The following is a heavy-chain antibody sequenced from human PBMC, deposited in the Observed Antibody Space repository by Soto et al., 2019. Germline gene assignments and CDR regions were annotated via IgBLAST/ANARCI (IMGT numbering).Heavy chain of an antibody. J-gene: IGHJ2*01. V-gene: IGHV3-23*01. CDR1: GFTFINYA. CDR3: ARKVVGSTSRPDYWYFDL. CDR2: ISGGGDAT. Sequence: EVQLLESGGDSVQPGGSVRLSCAGSGFTFINYAMNWVRQAPGKGLEWVSTISGGGDATFFADSVRGRFTFSRDNSKNTVTLQMNSLGXDXTAVYYCARKVVGSTSRPDYWYFDLWGRGTLVTVSS. D-gene: IGHD2-21*01.